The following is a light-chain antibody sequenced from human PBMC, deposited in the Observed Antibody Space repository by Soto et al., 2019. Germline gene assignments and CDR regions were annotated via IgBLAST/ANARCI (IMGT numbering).Light chain of an antibody. CDR2: GAS. CDR3: QQDYNLRT. CDR1: QSVSSSY. J-gene: IGKJ1*01. V-gene: IGKV3D-7*01. Sequence: PGERVTLFCSASQSVSSSYLTWYQQKPGQAPRLLIYGASTRATSIPARFSGSGSGTDFTLTISSLQPEDFAVYYCQQDYNLRTFGQGTKVDIK.